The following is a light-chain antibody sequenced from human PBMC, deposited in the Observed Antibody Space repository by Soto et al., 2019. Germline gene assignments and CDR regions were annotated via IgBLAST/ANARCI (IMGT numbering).Light chain of an antibody. V-gene: IGKV1-39*01. CDR2: AAS. Sequence: DIQMTHSPSSLSASVGDRVTITCRASQSISDYLNWYQQKPGKAPNLLIYAASSLQSGVPSRFSGSGSGKDFTLTISSLQPEDFATYYCQQIFITPWTFGQVTKVDIX. J-gene: IGKJ1*01. CDR1: QSISDY. CDR3: QQIFITPWT.